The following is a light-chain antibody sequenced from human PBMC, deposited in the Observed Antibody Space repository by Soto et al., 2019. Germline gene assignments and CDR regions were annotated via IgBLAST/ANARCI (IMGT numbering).Light chain of an antibody. CDR1: SSDVGGYDS. CDR2: DVD. J-gene: IGLJ1*01. Sequence: QSALTQPPSASGSPGQSVTISCSGTSSDVGGYDSVSWYQHHPGKVPKLIIFDVDKWPSGVPDRFSGFKSGNTASLTVSGLRAEDEVDYYCSSYAGSNTFVFGTGTKVTVL. V-gene: IGLV2-8*01. CDR3: SSYAGSNTFV.